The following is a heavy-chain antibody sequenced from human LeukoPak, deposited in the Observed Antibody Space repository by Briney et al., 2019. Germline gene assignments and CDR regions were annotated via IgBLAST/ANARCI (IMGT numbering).Heavy chain of an antibody. Sequence: GGSLRLSCVASGFTFSDYYMSWIRQAPGKGLEWVPYISSSGSTIYYADSVKGRFTISRDNAKNSLYLQMNSLRAEDTAVYYCARVMASGFWDLDYWGQGTLVTVSS. V-gene: IGHV3-11*01. CDR2: ISSSGSTI. J-gene: IGHJ4*02. D-gene: IGHD3-10*01. CDR3: ARVMASGFWDLDY. CDR1: GFTFSDYY.